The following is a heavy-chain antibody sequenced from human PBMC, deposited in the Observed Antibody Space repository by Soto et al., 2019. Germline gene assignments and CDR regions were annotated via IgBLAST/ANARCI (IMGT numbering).Heavy chain of an antibody. D-gene: IGHD6-6*01. CDR1: GGSISSYY. J-gene: IGHJ2*01. CDR3: AGYSSSSQKLGDWYFDL. CDR2: IYTSGST. Sequence: QVQLQESGPGLVKPSETLSLTCTVSGGSISSYYWSWIRQPAGKGLEWIGRIYTSGSTNYNPSLKSRVTMSVDTSKNQLSLKLSSLTAADTAVYYCAGYSSSSQKLGDWYFDLWGRGTLVTVSS. V-gene: IGHV4-4*07.